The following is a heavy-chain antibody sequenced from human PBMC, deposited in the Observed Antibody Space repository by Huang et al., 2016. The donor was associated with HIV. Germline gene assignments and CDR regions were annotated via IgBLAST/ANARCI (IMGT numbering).Heavy chain of an antibody. D-gene: IGHD3-3*01. CDR2: LYYRGKM. Sequence: QMRFQESSPGLVKPSGTLSLTCNVSGGSINTGRYYWGWIRQPPGKGLEWVGSLYYRGKMNQDPSLKGLLTMSADTSKNQFSLNLSSVTAADTAIYYCARNHDFWRGRMFAISYFDVWGRGTLVTVAS. J-gene: IGHJ2*01. CDR3: ARNHDFWRGRMFAISYFDV. CDR1: GGSINTGRYY. V-gene: IGHV4-39*01.